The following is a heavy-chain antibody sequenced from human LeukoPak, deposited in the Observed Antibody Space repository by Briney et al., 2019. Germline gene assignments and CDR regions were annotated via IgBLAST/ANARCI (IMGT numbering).Heavy chain of an antibody. CDR3: ARGNAWARYVDAP. CDR1: GGSFSGYY. Sequence: SETLSLTCAVYGGSFSGYYWSWIRQPPGKGLEWIGEINHSGSTNYNPSLKSRVTISVDTSKNQFSLKLSSVTAADTAVYYCARGNAWARYVDAPWGQGTLVTVSS. J-gene: IGHJ5*02. V-gene: IGHV4-34*01. CDR2: INHSGST. D-gene: IGHD3-9*01.